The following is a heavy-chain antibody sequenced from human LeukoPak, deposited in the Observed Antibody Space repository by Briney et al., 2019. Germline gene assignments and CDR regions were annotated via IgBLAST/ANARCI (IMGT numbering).Heavy chain of an antibody. V-gene: IGHV4-34*01. CDR2: INHSGST. J-gene: IGHJ5*02. CDR1: XGXFSGYY. D-gene: IGHD2-8*01. CDR3: ARGDIVLMVYVS. Sequence: ETLSLTCXVYXGXFSGYYWSWIRQPPGKGLEWIGEINHSGSTNYNPSLKSRVTISVDTSKNQFSLKLSSVTAADTAVYYCARGDIVLMVYVSWGQGTLVTVSS.